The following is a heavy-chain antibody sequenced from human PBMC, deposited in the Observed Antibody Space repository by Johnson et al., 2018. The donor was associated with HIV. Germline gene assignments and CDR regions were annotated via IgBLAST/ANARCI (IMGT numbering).Heavy chain of an antibody. Sequence: VQLVESGGGVVQPGGSLRLSCAASGFTFSSYAMSWVRQAPGKGLAWVSTISGSGGNTYYEDSVKGRFTISRDNSKNTLYLQMNSLRAEDTAVYYCARDGEWELSHSAFDIWGQGTMVTVSS. V-gene: IGHV3-23*04. CDR2: ISGSGGNT. J-gene: IGHJ3*02. D-gene: IGHD1-26*01. CDR3: ARDGEWELSHSAFDI. CDR1: GFTFSSYA.